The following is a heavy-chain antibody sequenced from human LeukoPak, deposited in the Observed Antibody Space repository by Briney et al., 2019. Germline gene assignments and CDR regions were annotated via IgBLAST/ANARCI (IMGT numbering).Heavy chain of an antibody. D-gene: IGHD5-24*01. CDR3: AKYNYYHFDL. J-gene: IGHJ4*02. Sequence: GGSLRLSCAASGFSFYGYWMSWVRQAPGKGLEWVANIKKDGSERYYVNSLKARFTISRDNDKNSVYLQMNGLRDEDTAVYCCAKYNYYHFDLWGQGTLVTVSS. CDR2: IKKDGSER. V-gene: IGHV3-7*01. CDR1: GFSFYGYW.